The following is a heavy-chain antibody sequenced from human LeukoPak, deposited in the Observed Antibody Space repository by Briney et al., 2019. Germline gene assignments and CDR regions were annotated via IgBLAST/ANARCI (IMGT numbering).Heavy chain of an antibody. CDR2: ISLTDLT. CDR1: GGSISNTNW. CDR3: SRENGAFSHFGY. J-gene: IGHJ4*02. V-gene: IGHV4-4*02. D-gene: IGHD2-8*01. Sequence: SETLSLTCGVSGGSISNTNWWSWVRQPPGRGLEWIGEISLTDLTHNNPSLESRVTVSLDKSKNQLSLNLTSVTAADTAVYYCSRENGAFSHFGYWGQGTLVTVLS.